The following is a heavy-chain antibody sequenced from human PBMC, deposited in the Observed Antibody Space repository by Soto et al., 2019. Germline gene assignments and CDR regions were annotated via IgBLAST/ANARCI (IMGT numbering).Heavy chain of an antibody. CDR2: IIPIFDTA. Sequence: GASVKVSCKASGGTFSSYAISWVRQAPGQGLEWMGGIIPIFDTADYAQKFQGRVTITADESTNTAYMELNSLRAEDTAVYYCARDLREGSLRFLERLHAPDYDYYGMGVWGQGTTVTVSS. J-gene: IGHJ6*02. V-gene: IGHV1-69*13. D-gene: IGHD3-3*01. CDR1: GGTFSSYA. CDR3: ARDLREGSLRFLERLHAPDYDYYGMGV.